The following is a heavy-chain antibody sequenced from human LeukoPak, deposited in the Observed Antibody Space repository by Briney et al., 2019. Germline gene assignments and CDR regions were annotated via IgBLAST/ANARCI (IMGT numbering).Heavy chain of an antibody. V-gene: IGHV3-23*01. Sequence: PGGSLRLSCAASGFSFSSYAMSWVRQAPARGMEWVSSLRGDGETFYADSVRGRFTLSRDDSRNTVYLQLNNLRVEDTAMYYCARASWVSSADAVRWGQGTQVTVSS. J-gene: IGHJ4*02. CDR1: GFSFSSYA. CDR3: ARASWVSSADAVR. CDR2: LRGDGET. D-gene: IGHD3-16*01.